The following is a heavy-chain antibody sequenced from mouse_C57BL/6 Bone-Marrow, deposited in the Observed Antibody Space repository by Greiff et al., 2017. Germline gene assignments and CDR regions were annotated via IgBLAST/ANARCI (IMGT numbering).Heavy chain of an antibody. CDR2: IHPNSGST. CDR3: ARSEIYYDYPYAMDY. V-gene: IGHV1-64*01. D-gene: IGHD2-4*01. CDR1: GYTFTSYW. Sequence: QVQLQQPGAELVKPGASVKLSCKASGYTFTSYWMHWVKQRPGQGLEWIGMIHPNSGSTNYNEKFKSQATLTVDKSSSTAYMQLSSLTSEDSAVYYCARSEIYYDYPYAMDYWGQGTSVTVSS. J-gene: IGHJ4*01.